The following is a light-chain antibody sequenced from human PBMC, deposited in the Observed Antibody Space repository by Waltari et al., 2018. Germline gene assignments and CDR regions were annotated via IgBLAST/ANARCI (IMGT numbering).Light chain of an antibody. CDR1: QSISRS. V-gene: IGKV3-20*01. CDR3: QQYDISPLT. Sequence: EIMLTQSPGTLSLSPGERATLSYRASQSISRSLAWYQHKPGQAPRLLIYDASSRATGSPDRFSGSGSGTDFSLTISSLEPEDFAVYYCQQYDISPLTFGGGTRVEIK. CDR2: DAS. J-gene: IGKJ4*01.